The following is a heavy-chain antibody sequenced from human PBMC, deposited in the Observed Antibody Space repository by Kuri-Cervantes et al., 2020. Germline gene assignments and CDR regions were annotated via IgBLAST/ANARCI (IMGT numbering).Heavy chain of an antibody. CDR2: ISSSSSYI. J-gene: IGHJ3*02. Sequence: GGSLRLSCAASGFTFSSYSMNWVRQAPGKVLEWVSSISSSSSYIYYADSVKGRFTISRDNAKNSLYLQMNSLRAEDTAVYYCARDGIYSGYDFDAFDIWGQGTMVTVSS. D-gene: IGHD5-12*01. CDR3: ARDGIYSGYDFDAFDI. CDR1: GFTFSSYS. V-gene: IGHV3-21*01.